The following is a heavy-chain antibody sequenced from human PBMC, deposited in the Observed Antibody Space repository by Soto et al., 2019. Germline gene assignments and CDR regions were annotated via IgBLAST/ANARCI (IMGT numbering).Heavy chain of an antibody. CDR3: TGYCRRSIGPEDCYFALEV. CDR1: GGFIYTYY. J-gene: IGHJ6*02. V-gene: IGHV4-59*01. CDR2: ISDGGST. Sequence: SQTLSLPCNVSGGFIYTYYWNWTGQAPGKGLVWFGYISDGGSTNYNHSLKSRFTISVDTSKKQVSLKLSSVSAADTARYFCTGYCRRSIGPEDCYFALEVWGQGTTVTVS. D-gene: IGHD2-2*01.